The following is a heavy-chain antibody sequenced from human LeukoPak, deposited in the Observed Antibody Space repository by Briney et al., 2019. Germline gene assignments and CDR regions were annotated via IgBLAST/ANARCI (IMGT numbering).Heavy chain of an antibody. V-gene: IGHV4-39*01. CDR1: GGSISSSSYY. CDR3: AGQNDYAPKYNWYDP. CDR2: IYYSGST. Sequence: SETLSLTCTVSGGSISSSSYYWGWIRQPPGKGLEWIGSIYYSGSTYYNPSLKSRVTISVDTSKNQFSLKLSSVTAADTAVYDCAGQNDYAPKYNWYDPWGQGTLVTVSS. D-gene: IGHD4-17*01. J-gene: IGHJ5*02.